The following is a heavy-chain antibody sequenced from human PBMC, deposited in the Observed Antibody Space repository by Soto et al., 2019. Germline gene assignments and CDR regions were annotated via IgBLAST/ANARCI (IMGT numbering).Heavy chain of an antibody. Sequence: QVQLQEAGPGLVKPSQTLSLTCTGSDGSINNSDYYWSWIRQPPGKGLEWIGYIHSSGSSYQNPSITSRGTMSLDTSTNQFSLTLSSVTAADTAVYYCARGQRRSFYFYLPMDVWGQGTTVTVSS. CDR1: DGSINNSDYY. D-gene: IGHD1-26*01. J-gene: IGHJ6*02. V-gene: IGHV4-30-4*01. CDR3: ARGQRRSFYFYLPMDV. CDR2: IHSSGSS.